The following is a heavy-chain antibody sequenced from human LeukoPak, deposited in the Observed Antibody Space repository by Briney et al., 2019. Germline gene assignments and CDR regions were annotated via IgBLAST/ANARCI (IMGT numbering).Heavy chain of an antibody. CDR3: AGPGAGDLDY. D-gene: IGHD3-10*01. CDR1: GGSFGGHY. J-gene: IGHJ4*02. CDR2: INYGGST. Sequence: PSETLSLTCAVYGGSFGGHYWSWIRQPPGKGLEWIGEINYGGSTNYNPSLKSRVTISVDTSKNHFSLKLSSVTAADTAVYYCAGPGAGDLDYWGQGTLVTVSS. V-gene: IGHV4-34*01.